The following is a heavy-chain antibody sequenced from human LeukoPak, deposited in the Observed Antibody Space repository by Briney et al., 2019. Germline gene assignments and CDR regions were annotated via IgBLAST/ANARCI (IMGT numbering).Heavy chain of an antibody. CDR1: GGSFSDYS. Sequence: PSETLSLTCAVYGGSFSDYSWSWIRQPPGKGLEGIGEINHSGGTNNNPSLKSRVIMSVDTSKNQFSLKVSSAAAADTALYFCARVGYSYSINDWSRTGLGAYPTKYHYYMDVWGKGTTVTVSS. CDR2: INHSGGT. CDR3: ARVGYSYSINDWSRTGLGAYPTKYHYYMDV. V-gene: IGHV4-34*01. J-gene: IGHJ6*03. D-gene: IGHD5-18*01.